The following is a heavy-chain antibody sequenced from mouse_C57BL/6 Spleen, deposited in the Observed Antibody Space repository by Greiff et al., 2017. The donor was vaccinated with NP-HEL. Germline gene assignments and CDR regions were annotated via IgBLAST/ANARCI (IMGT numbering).Heavy chain of an antibody. D-gene: IGHD1-2*01. CDR2: IDPSDSET. Sequence: QVQLQQPGAELVRPGSSVKLSCKASGYSFTSYWMHWVKQRPIQGLEWIGNIDPSDSETHYNQKFKDKATLTVDKSSSTAYMQLSSLTSEDSAVYYCARWGPSLLRSFGYAMDYWGQGTSVTVSS. J-gene: IGHJ4*01. CDR3: ARWGPSLLRSFGYAMDY. CDR1: GYSFTSYW. V-gene: IGHV1-52*01.